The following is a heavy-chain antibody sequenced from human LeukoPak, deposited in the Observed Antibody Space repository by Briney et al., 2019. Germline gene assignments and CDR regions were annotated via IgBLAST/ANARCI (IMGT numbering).Heavy chain of an antibody. CDR3: ARDLELERNRWNYFEY. D-gene: IGHD1-1*01. J-gene: IGHJ4*02. Sequence: PPETLSLTCTVSGGSISSFFWSWIRQPPGKGLEWLGCIDYSGSTQYNPSLKSRVTISVDTSKQQFSLKLSSVTAADTAVYYCARDLELERNRWNYFEYWGQGTLVTVSS. CDR2: IDYSGST. CDR1: GGSISSFF. V-gene: IGHV4-59*01.